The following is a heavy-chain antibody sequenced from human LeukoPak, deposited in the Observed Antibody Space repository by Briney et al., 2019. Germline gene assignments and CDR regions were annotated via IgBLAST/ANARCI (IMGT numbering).Heavy chain of an antibody. CDR1: GYMFTSYE. J-gene: IGHJ4*02. Sequence: GASVKISCKASGYMFTSYEMNWVRQAPGQGLEWMGWINTTTGNPTYGQGFTGRFVFSLDTSVSTTYLQISSLKAEDTAVYYCARTVLGATGYFDYWGQGTLVTVSS. CDR3: ARTVLGATGYFDY. CDR2: INTTTGNP. V-gene: IGHV7-4-1*02. D-gene: IGHD1-26*01.